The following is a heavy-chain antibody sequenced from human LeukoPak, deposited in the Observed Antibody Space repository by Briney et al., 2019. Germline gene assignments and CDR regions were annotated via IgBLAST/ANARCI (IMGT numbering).Heavy chain of an antibody. D-gene: IGHD2-15*01. CDR2: ISSSSSYI. CDR1: GFTFSSYS. J-gene: IGHJ4*02. Sequence: GGSLRLSCAASGFTFSSYSMNWVRQAPGKGLEWVSSISSSSSYIYYADSVKGRFTISRDNAKNSLYLQMNSLRAEDTAVYYSARIDCSGGSCYSFHWGQGTLVTVSS. CDR3: ARIDCSGGSCYSFH. V-gene: IGHV3-21*01.